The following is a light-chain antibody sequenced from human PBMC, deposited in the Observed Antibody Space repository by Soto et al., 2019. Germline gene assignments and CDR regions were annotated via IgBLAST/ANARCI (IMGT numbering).Light chain of an antibody. CDR3: MQGTPWPLT. Sequence: MTQSPLSLPVTLGQPASISCRSSXSXXXXXXXXXLNWFHQRPGQAPRRLIYKVSNRDSGVPDRVSGSGSGTDFTLKXXXXEAEDVGVYYCMQGTPWPLTFGGGTKVEIK. CDR1: XSXXXXXXXXX. J-gene: IGKJ4*01. CDR2: KVS. V-gene: IGKV2-30*01.